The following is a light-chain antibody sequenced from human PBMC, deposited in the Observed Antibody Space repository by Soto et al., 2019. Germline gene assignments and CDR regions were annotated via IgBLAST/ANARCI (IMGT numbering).Light chain of an antibody. Sequence: EIVMTQSPATLSVSPGDRATLSCRASQSVSSDLAWYQQKPGQAPRLLIYGASTRATGIPARFSGSGSGTDFTLTISSLQSEDFAVYYCQQWHDRSLTSGGGTDVDIK. V-gene: IGKV3-15*01. CDR1: QSVSSD. CDR2: GAS. J-gene: IGKJ3*01. CDR3: QQWHDRSLT.